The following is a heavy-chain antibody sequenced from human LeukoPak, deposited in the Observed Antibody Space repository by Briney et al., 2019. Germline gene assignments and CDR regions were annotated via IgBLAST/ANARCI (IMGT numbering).Heavy chain of an antibody. J-gene: IGHJ4*02. CDR1: GFTFSSYA. CDR2: ISGSGGST. D-gene: IGHD1-26*01. CDR3: ARDSGSYIRSWYFDY. Sequence: PGGSLRLSCAASGFTFSSYAMSWVRQAPGKGLEWVSAISGSGGSTYYADSVKGRFTISRDNSKNTLYLQMNSLRAEDTAVYYCARDSGSYIRSWYFDYWGQGTLVTVSS. V-gene: IGHV3-23*01.